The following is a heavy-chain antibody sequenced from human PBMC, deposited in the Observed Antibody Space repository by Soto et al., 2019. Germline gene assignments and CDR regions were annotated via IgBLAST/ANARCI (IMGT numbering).Heavy chain of an antibody. Sequence: SETLSLTCTVSGSSISSSSYYWGWIRQPPGKGLEWIGSIYYSWSTYYNPSLKRRVTISVDTSNIQFSLKLSSVTATDTAVYYCARRKWARKVRGVVHAFDNWGEGTIVTVTS. CDR1: GSSISSSSYY. J-gene: IGHJ3*02. CDR2: IYYSWST. CDR3: ARRKWARKVRGVVHAFDN. D-gene: IGHD3-10*01. V-gene: IGHV4-39*01.